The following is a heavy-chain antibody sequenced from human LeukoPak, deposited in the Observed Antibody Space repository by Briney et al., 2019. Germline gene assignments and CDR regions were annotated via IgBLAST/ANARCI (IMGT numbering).Heavy chain of an antibody. CDR1: GLTFSSYW. Sequence: PGGSLRLSCAASGLTFSSYWMHWVRQAPGKGLVWVSRINPDGSSTVYADSVRGRFTISRDNSKNTLYLQMNSLRAEDTAVYYCAEDEGSITGYYFDYWGQGTLVTVSS. J-gene: IGHJ4*02. CDR3: AEDEGSITGYYFDY. D-gene: IGHD1-20*01. V-gene: IGHV3-74*01. CDR2: INPDGSST.